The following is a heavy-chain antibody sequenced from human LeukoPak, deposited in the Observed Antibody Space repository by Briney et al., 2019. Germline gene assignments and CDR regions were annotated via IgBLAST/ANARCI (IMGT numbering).Heavy chain of an antibody. Sequence: SETLSLTCTVSGGSISSSSYYWGWIRQPPGKGLEWIGSIYHSGSTYYNPSLESRVTISVDTSKNQFSLKLSSVTAADTAVYYCARSSSGLYGLLDYYYMDVWGKGTTVTVSS. J-gene: IGHJ6*03. V-gene: IGHV4-39*07. CDR1: GGSISSSSYY. CDR3: ARSSSGLYGLLDYYYMDV. CDR2: IYHSGST. D-gene: IGHD6-19*01.